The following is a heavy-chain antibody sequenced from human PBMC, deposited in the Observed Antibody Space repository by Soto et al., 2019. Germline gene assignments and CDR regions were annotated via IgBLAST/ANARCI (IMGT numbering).Heavy chain of an antibody. J-gene: IGHJ4*02. V-gene: IGHV1-18*01. CDR2: ISAYNGNT. Sequence: QVQLVQSGAEVKKPGASVKVSCKASGYTFTSYGISWVRQAPGQGLEWMGWISAYNGNTKSVQKLQGRVTMTTDTTTSTAYMALRSLRSDDTAVYYCARDLAVGLVDYWGQGTLVTVSS. CDR3: ARDLAVGLVDY. D-gene: IGHD6-19*01. CDR1: GYTFTSYG.